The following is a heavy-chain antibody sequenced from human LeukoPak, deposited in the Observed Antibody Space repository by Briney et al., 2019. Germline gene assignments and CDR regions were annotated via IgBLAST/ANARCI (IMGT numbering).Heavy chain of an antibody. CDR1: GFTFRTYS. CDR2: IRSDGSVK. Sequence: GGSLRLSCAASGFTFRTYSIHWVRQAPGKGLEWVAFIRSDGSVKYYADSVRGRFTISRDNSKNTLYLQINSLRAEDTAVYYCAKDEAAAGVDFDYWGQGTLVTVYS. J-gene: IGHJ4*02. V-gene: IGHV3-30*02. CDR3: AKDEAAAGVDFDY. D-gene: IGHD6-13*01.